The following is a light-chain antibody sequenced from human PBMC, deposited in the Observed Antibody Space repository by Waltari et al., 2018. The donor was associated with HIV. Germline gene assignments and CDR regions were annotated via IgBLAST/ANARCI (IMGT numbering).Light chain of an antibody. V-gene: IGKV1-16*02. Sequence: DIQMTQSPSSLSASVGDRVTITCRASQGIRNSLAWLQQKPGKAPTSLIYGASSLQTGVPSKFSGSGSGTDFTLTISSLQPEDFATYYCQQYNSYPPTFGQGTRLEIK. CDR3: QQYNSYPPT. CDR2: GAS. J-gene: IGKJ5*01. CDR1: QGIRNS.